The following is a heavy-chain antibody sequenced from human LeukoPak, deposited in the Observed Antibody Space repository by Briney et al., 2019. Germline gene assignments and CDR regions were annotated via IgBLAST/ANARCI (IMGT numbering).Heavy chain of an antibody. D-gene: IGHD3-16*02. CDR2: INPTGGTT. CDR3: ARDALSYDYSWGSYRHVGIDP. CDR1: GYTFNTYY. J-gene: IGHJ5*02. Sequence: ASVKVSCKASGYTFNTYYMHWVRQAPGQGLECMAIINPTGGTTDYAQKFHGRINVNRDKSTSTVYMELTSLTPEATAVYYCARDALSYDYSWGSYRHVGIDPWGQGTLVTVSS. V-gene: IGHV1-46*02.